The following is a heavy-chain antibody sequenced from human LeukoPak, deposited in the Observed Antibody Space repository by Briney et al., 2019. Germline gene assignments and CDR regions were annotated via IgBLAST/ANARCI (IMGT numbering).Heavy chain of an antibody. Sequence: SETLSLTCTVSGGSISSSSYYWGWIRQPPGKGLEWIGSIYYSGSTYYNPSLKSRVTISLDTSQNQFSLKLTSVTAADTAMYYCAREGLLVWFGEHQKKYGMDVWGQGTTVTVSS. J-gene: IGHJ6*02. CDR2: IYYSGST. CDR1: GGSISSSSYY. CDR3: AREGLLVWFGEHQKKYGMDV. V-gene: IGHV4-39*07. D-gene: IGHD3-10*01.